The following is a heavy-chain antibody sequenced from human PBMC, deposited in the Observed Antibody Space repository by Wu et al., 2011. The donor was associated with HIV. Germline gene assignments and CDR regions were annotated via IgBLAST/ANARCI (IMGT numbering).Heavy chain of an antibody. V-gene: IGHV1-69*05. J-gene: IGHJ5*02. Sequence: QVQLVQSGAEVKKPGSSVKVSCEASGGTFSSYAISWVRQAPGQGLEWMGGIIPIFGTANYAQKFQGRVTITTDESTSTAYMELSSLRSEDTAVYYCARSDYYDTSGYYYVYNWFDPWGQGTLGHRLL. CDR2: IIPIFGTA. CDR1: GGTFSSYA. CDR3: ARSDYYDTSGYYYVYNWFDP. D-gene: IGHD3-22*01.